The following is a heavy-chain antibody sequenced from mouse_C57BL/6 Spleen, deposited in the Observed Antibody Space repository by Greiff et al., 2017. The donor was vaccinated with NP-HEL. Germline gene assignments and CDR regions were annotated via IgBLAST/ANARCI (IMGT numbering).Heavy chain of an antibody. D-gene: IGHD4-1*01. V-gene: IGHV5-16*01. CDR1: GFTFSDYY. CDR3: AREGLGLLRYCDV. Sequence: DVQLVESEGGLVQPGSSMKLSCTASGFTFSDYYMAWVRQVPEKGLEWVANINYDGSSTYYLDSLKSRFIISRDNAKNILYLQMSSLKSEDTATYYCAREGLGLLRYCDVWGTGTTVTVSS. CDR2: INYDGSST. J-gene: IGHJ1*03.